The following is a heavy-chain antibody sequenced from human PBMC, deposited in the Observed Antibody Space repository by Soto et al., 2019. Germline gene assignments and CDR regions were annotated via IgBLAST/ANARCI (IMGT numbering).Heavy chain of an antibody. CDR2: IRSKANSDAT. J-gene: IGHJ3*02. CDR1: GFTFSGSA. CDR3: ARGPVIVYSGSPEAAFDI. D-gene: IGHD1-26*01. Sequence: EVQLVESGGGLVQPGGSLKLSCAASGFTFSGSAMHWVRQASGKGLEWVGRIRSKANSDATAYAASVKDRFTISRDDSKSTAYLQMNSLRAEDTAVYYCARGPVIVYSGSPEAAFDIWGQGTMVTVSS. V-gene: IGHV3-73*02.